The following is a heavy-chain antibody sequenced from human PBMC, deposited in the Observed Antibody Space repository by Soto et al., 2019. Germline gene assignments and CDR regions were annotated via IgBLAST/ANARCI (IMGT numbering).Heavy chain of an antibody. CDR3: ARGPAGDKVDY. D-gene: IGHD7-27*01. CDR1: GGSISSGGYS. J-gene: IGHJ4*02. CDR2: MYHSGST. Sequence: TSETLSLTCAVSGGSISSGGYSWSWIRQPPGKGLEWIGYMYHSGSTYYKPSLKSRVTISVDTSKNQFSLRLSFVTAADTAVYYCARGPAGDKVDYWGQGTLVTVSS. V-gene: IGHV4-30-2*05.